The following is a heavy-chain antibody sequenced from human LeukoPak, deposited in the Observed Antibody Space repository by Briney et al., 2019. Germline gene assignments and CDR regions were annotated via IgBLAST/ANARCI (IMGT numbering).Heavy chain of an antibody. CDR1: GGSISGDY. D-gene: IGHD6-13*01. CDR2: INHSGST. J-gene: IGHJ4*02. CDR3: ARGSPAAGDY. V-gene: IGHV4-34*01. Sequence: SETLSLTCAVYGGSISGDYWSWIRQPPGKGLEWIGEINHSGSTNYNPSLKSRVTISVDTSKNQFSLKLSSVTAADTAVYYCARGSPAAGDYWGQGTLVTVSS.